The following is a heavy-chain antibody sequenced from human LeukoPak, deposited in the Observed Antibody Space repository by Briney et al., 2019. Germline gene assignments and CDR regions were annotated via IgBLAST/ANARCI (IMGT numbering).Heavy chain of an antibody. CDR2: VHLSGAS. Sequence: PSETLSLTCAVSGGSILTTNWWSWVRQPPGKGLEWIGEVHLSGASNYNPSLKSRVNMSIDKSKNQLSLELTSVTAADTAIYYCTRESGAFSPFGFWGQGNLVTVSS. D-gene: IGHD1-26*01. J-gene: IGHJ4*02. CDR1: GGSILTTNW. V-gene: IGHV4-4*02. CDR3: TRESGAFSPFGF.